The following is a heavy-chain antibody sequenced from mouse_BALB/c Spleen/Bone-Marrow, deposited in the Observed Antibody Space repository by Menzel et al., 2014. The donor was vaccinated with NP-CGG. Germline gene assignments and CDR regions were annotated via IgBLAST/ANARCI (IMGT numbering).Heavy chain of an antibody. J-gene: IGHJ4*01. CDR1: GFSLTSYG. V-gene: IGHV2-3*01. CDR3: AKQDYYRYDYAMDY. CDR2: IWGDGST. Sequence: VQLQESGTGLVAPSQSLSITCTVSGFSLTSYGVVWVRQPPGKGLEWLGVIWGDGSTNYHSALISRLGISKDNSKSQVFLKLNSLQTDDTAMYYCAKQDYYRYDYAMDYWGQGTSVTVSS. D-gene: IGHD2-14*01.